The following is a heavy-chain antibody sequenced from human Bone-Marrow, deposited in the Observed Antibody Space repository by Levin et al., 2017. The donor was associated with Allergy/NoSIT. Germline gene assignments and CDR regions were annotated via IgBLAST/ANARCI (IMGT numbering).Heavy chain of an antibody. V-gene: IGHV1-3*01. CDR1: GYTFTSYA. CDR2: INAGNGNT. CDR3: ARNRDMIVVASGLYY. J-gene: IGHJ4*02. D-gene: IGHD3-22*01. Sequence: ASVKVSCKASGYTFTSYAMHWVRQAPGQRLEWMGWINAGNGNTKYSQKFQGRVTITRDTSASTAYMELSSLRSEDTAVYYCARNRDMIVVASGLYYWGQGTLVTVSS.